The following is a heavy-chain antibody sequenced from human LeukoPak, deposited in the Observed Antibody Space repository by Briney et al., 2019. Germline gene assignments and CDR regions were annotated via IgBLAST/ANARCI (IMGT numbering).Heavy chain of an antibody. CDR1: GYTFSSYG. CDR3: ARAFYSGDYGHY. V-gene: IGHV1-18*01. J-gene: IGHJ4*02. Sequence: GGPVKVSCKASGYTFSSYGIRWGGQAPGQGVGWMGWISAYNGNTNYAQKLQGRVTMTTDTSTSTAYMELRSLRSDDTAVYYCARAFYSGDYGHYWGQGTLVTVSS. D-gene: IGHD4-17*01. CDR2: ISAYNGNT.